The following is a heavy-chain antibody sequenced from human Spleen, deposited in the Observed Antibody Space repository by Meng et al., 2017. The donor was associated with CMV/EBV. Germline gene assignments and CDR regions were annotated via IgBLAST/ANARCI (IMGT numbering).Heavy chain of an antibody. CDR1: GFTFNAFT. V-gene: IGHV3-30-3*01. D-gene: IGHD3-16*01. Sequence: GESLKISCTASGFTFNAFTMHWGRQAPGKGLEWVAIISYDGTNKHYTDSVKGRFSMSRDNTKKTLYLQMNSLRVEDTAVYYCARDGVLHYYYGMDVWGQGTTVTVSS. CDR3: ARDGVLHYYYGMDV. CDR2: ISYDGTNK. J-gene: IGHJ6*02.